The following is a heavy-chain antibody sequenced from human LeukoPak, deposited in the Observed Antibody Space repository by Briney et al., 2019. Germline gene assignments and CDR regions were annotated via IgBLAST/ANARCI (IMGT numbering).Heavy chain of an antibody. V-gene: IGHV3-7*04. CDR3: AGGSGWLIDY. CDR1: GFTFSSYW. Sequence: GVSLRLSCAASGFTFSSYWMSWVRQAPGKGLEWVANIKQDGSEKYYVDSEEGRFTISRDNAKNSLYLQMNNLRAEDTAVYYCAGGSGWLIDYWGQGTLVTVSS. J-gene: IGHJ4*02. D-gene: IGHD6-19*01. CDR2: IKQDGSEK.